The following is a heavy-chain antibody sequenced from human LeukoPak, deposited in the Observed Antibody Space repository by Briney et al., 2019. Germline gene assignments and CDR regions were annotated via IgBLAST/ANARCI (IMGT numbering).Heavy chain of an antibody. D-gene: IGHD3-22*01. CDR1: GFTFSRYW. V-gene: IGHV3-74*01. Sequence: QPGGSLRLSCAASGFTFSRYWMHWVRQAPGKGLVWVSRINSDGSSTIYADSVKGRFTISRDNAKNTLYLRINSLRAEDTAVYYCATTFYDSSAYDAFDIWGQGTMVTVSP. J-gene: IGHJ3*02. CDR3: ATTFYDSSAYDAFDI. CDR2: INSDGSST.